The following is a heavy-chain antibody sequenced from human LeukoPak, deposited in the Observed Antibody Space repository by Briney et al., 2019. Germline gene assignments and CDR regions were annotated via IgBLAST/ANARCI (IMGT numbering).Heavy chain of an antibody. V-gene: IGHV3-7*01. CDR1: GFTFSNYW. CDR3: ARDTAGFDY. J-gene: IGHJ4*02. CDR2: INQEGREK. D-gene: IGHD5-18*01. Sequence: GGALLLSFEASGFTFSNYWMSWVRAAPGKGLEWVATINQEGREKYYVDSLNGRFTISRDNAKNSLYLQMHSLRAEDTAVYYCARDTAGFDYWGQGTLVTVSS.